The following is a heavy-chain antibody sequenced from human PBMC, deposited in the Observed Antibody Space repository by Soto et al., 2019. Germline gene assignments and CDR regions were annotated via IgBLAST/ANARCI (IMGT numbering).Heavy chain of an antibody. D-gene: IGHD1-1*01. Sequence: GESLKISCKGYGYTFTDYWIGWVRQMPGKGLELIGLLYPGDSDTRYSRSFQGRVTISGDNSMSTVFLQWSSLRASDTAMYYCASQKTVIRGSLSSNWFDRWGRGTLVTVSS. V-gene: IGHV5-51*01. CDR1: GYTFTDYW. CDR2: LYPGDSDT. J-gene: IGHJ5*02. CDR3: ASQKTVIRGSLSSNWFDR.